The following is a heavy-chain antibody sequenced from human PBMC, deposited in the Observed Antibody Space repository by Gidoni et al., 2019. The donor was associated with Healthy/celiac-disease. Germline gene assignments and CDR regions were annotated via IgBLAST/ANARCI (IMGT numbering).Heavy chain of an antibody. V-gene: IGHV3-21*01. CDR1: GFTFSSYS. Sequence: EVQLVESGGGLVKPGGSLRLSWAASGFTFSSYSRNWVRQAPGKGLEWVSSISSSSSYIYYADSVKGRFTISRDNAKNSLYLQMNSLRAEDTAVYYCARGVGEDDAFDIWGQGTMVTVSS. D-gene: IGHD3-16*01. CDR3: ARGVGEDDAFDI. J-gene: IGHJ3*02. CDR2: ISSSSSYI.